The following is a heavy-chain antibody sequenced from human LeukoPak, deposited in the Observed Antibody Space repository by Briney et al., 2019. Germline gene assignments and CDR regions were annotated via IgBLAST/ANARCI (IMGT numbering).Heavy chain of an antibody. CDR2: INHSGST. J-gene: IGHJ4*02. CDR3: AGAKNGYSSSWYYFDY. V-gene: IGHV4-34*01. D-gene: IGHD6-13*01. Sequence: SETLSLTCAVYGGSFSGYYWSWIRQPPGKGLEWIGEINHSGSTNYNPSLKSRVTISVDTSKNQFSLKLSSVTAADTAVYYCAGAKNGYSSSWYYFDYWGQGTLVTVSS. CDR1: GGSFSGYY.